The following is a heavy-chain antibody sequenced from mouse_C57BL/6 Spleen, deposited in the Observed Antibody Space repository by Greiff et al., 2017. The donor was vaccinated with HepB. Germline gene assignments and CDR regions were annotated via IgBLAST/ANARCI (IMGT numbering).Heavy chain of an antibody. CDR2: IYPGSGST. CDR1: GYTFTSYW. V-gene: IGHV1-55*01. D-gene: IGHD1-1*02. Sequence: QVQLKQPGAELVKPGASVKMSCKASGYTFTSYWITWVKQRPGQGLEWIGDIYPGSGSTNYNEKFKSKATLTVDTSSSTAYMQLSSLTSEDSAVYYCARGRVEYWYFDVWGTGTTVTVSS. J-gene: IGHJ1*03. CDR3: ARGRVEYWYFDV.